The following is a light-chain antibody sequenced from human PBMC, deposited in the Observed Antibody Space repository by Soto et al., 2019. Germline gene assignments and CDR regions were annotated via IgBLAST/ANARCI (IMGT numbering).Light chain of an antibody. CDR2: GAS. Sequence: ENVLTQSPGTLSLSPGERATLSCRASQSVGSYLGWYQTKPGQAPRLLIYGASNRATGIPDRFSGSGSGTDFTLTISRLEPEDFAVYYCQHYGGPPPWTFGQGTNVEIK. V-gene: IGKV3-20*01. CDR1: QSVGSY. CDR3: QHYGGPPPWT. J-gene: IGKJ1*01.